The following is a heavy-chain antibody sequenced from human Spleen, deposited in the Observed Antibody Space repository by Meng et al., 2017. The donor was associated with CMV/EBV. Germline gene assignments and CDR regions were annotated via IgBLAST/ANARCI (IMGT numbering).Heavy chain of an antibody. V-gene: IGHV3-21*01. CDR2: ISWNSDNI. J-gene: IGHJ3*02. Sequence: GESLKISCAASGFTFSVYSMIWVRQAPGKGLEWVSGISWNSDNIGYADSVKGRFTISRDNAKNSLYPQMNSLRAEDTAVYYCARGTYYDFWSGPLDIWGQGTMVTVSS. CDR1: GFTFSVYS. D-gene: IGHD3-3*01. CDR3: ARGTYYDFWSGPLDI.